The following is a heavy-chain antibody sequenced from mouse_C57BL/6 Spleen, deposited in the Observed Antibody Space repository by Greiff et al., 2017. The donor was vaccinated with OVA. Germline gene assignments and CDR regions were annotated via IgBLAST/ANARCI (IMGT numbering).Heavy chain of an antibody. CDR1: GYAFSSSW. Sequence: QVQLKQSGPELVKPGASVKISCKASGYAFSSSWMNWVKQRPGKGLEWIGRIDPGDGDTNYNGKFKGKATLTADKSSSTAYMQLSSLTSEDSAVYFCALDSSGYRFAYWGQGTLVTVSA. D-gene: IGHD3-2*02. J-gene: IGHJ3*01. CDR3: ALDSSGYRFAY. V-gene: IGHV1-82*01. CDR2: IDPGDGDT.